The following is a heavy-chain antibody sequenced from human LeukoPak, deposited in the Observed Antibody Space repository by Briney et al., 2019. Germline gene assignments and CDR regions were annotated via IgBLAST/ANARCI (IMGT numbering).Heavy chain of an antibody. CDR1: GGSFNSYA. V-gene: IGHV1-69*06. CDR3: ARSQPLAYFDL. CDR2: IIPIFGTA. J-gene: IGHJ2*01. Sequence: SVKVSCEASGGSFNSYAISWVRQAPGQGLEWMGGIIPIFGTANYAQKFQGRVTITADKSTNTAYMELSSLRSEDTAVYYCARSQPLAYFDLWGRGTLVTVSS.